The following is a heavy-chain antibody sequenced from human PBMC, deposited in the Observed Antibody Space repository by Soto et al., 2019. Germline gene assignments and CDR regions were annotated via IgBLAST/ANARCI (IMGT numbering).Heavy chain of an antibody. CDR1: GGSISSGGYS. CDR2: IYYSGST. J-gene: IGHJ4*02. D-gene: IGHD3-22*01. Sequence: PSETLSLTCAVSGGSISSGGYSWSWIRQPPGKGLEWIGYIYYSGSTYYNPSLKSRVTISVDTSKNQFSLKLSSVTAADTAVYYCASTADSSGYYYYLDYWGQGTLVTVSS. CDR3: ASTADSSGYYYYLDY. V-gene: IGHV4-31*11.